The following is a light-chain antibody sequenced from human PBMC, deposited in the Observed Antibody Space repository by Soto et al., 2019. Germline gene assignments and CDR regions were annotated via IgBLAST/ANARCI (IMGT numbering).Light chain of an antibody. CDR1: SGYSNYK. CDR2: VGTGGIVG. CDR3: GADHGSGSNFVYV. V-gene: IGLV9-49*01. Sequence: QSVLTQPPSASASLGASVTLTCTLSSGYSNYKVDWYQQRPGKGPRFVMRVGTGGIVGSKGDGIPDRFSVLGSGLNRYLTIENIQEEDESDYHCGADHGSGSNFVYVFGGGTQLTVL. J-gene: IGLJ7*01.